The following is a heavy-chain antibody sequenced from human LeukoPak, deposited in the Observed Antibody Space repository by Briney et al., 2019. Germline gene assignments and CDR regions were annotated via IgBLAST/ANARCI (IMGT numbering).Heavy chain of an antibody. CDR1: GFTFSSYN. V-gene: IGHV3-21*01. Sequence: GGSLRLSCAASGFTFSSYNMNWVRQAPGKGLEWVSSISSSSSYIYCADSVKGRFTISSDNAKNSLYLQMNRLRAEDTAVYYCARDRPSHRKYYGSGRPGYGMDVWGQGTTVTVSS. CDR2: ISSSSSYI. D-gene: IGHD3-10*01. J-gene: IGHJ6*02. CDR3: ARDRPSHRKYYGSGRPGYGMDV.